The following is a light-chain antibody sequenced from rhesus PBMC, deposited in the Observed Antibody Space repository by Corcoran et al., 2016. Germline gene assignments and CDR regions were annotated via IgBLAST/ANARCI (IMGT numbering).Light chain of an antibody. J-gene: IGKJ2*01. CDR1: QTIYSW. CDR3: KQYNISPYS. CDR2: KSS. V-gene: IGKV1-22*01. Sequence: DIQMTQSPSSLSASVGDTVTITCRASQTIYSWLAWYQQKPGEAPTLLIYKSSTLQSGVPSRFSGSGSGTDFTLTISSLQSEDFATYYCKQYNISPYSFGQGTEVEIK.